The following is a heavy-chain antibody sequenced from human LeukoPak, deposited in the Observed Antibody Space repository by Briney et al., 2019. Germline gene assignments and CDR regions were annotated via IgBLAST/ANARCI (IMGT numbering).Heavy chain of an antibody. D-gene: IGHD3-10*01. Sequence: SETLSLTCAVYGVSFSGYYWSWIRQPPGKGLEWIGEINHSGSTYYNPSLKSRVTISVDTSKNQFSLKLSSVTAADTAVYYCARHLGVTMVRGVIDYWGQGTLVTVSS. J-gene: IGHJ4*02. CDR2: INHSGST. V-gene: IGHV4-34*01. CDR3: ARHLGVTMVRGVIDY. CDR1: GVSFSGYY.